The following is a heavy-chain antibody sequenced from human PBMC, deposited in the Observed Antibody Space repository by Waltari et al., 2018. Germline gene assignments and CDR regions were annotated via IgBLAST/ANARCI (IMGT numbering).Heavy chain of an antibody. CDR3: ARGRPVRYGSGTHYAPFDY. CDR1: RVSLSSSNW. V-gene: IGHV4-4*02. CDR2: IYTSGRT. J-gene: IGHJ4*02. D-gene: IGHD3-10*01. Sequence: QVQLQASGPGLVKPSGTLSLTCAVSRVSLSSSNWWSWVRQPPGQGLEGIGEIYTSGRTKYNPFIKSRVTISVDKAKNQLSLKRSAGTAADTAVYYCARGRPVRYGSGTHYAPFDYWGQGTLVTVSS.